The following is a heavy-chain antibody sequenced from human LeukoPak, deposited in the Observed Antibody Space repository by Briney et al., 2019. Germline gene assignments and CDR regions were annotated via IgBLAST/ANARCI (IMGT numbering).Heavy chain of an antibody. Sequence: GGSLRLSCAASGFTFSDYYMSWIRQAPGKGLEWVSYISSSGSTIYYADSVKGRFTISRDNAKNSLYLQMNSLRAEDTAVYYCARGLGEPPGRLHYGGNSGPYYFDYWGQGTLVTVSS. CDR3: ARGLGEPPGRLHYGGNSGPYYFDY. D-gene: IGHD4-23*01. J-gene: IGHJ4*02. V-gene: IGHV3-11*01. CDR1: GFTFSDYY. CDR2: ISSSGSTI.